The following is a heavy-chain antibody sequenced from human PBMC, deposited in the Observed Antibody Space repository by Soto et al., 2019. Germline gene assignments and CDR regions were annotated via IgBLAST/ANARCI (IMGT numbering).Heavy chain of an antibody. CDR3: AREGELRYFDWLLSTPPFYGMDV. CDR2: ISAYNGNT. D-gene: IGHD3-9*01. CDR1: GYTFTSYG. Sequence: GASVKVSCKASGYTFTSYGISWVRQAPGQGLEWMGWISAYNGNTNYAQKLQGRVTMTTDTSTSTAYMELRSLRSDDTAVYYCAREGELRYFDWLLSTPPFYGMDVWGQGTTVTVSS. V-gene: IGHV1-18*01. J-gene: IGHJ6*02.